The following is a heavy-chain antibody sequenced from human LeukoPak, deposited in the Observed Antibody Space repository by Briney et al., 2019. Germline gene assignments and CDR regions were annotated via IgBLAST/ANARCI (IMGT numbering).Heavy chain of an antibody. CDR1: GFTFNSYF. CDR3: ANYLQAATVDY. J-gene: IGHJ4*02. V-gene: IGHV3-23*01. CDR2: ICGGGIST. D-gene: IGHD6-13*01. Sequence: GGPLRLSCAASGFTFNSYFMSWVPQAPGKGLEWVSAICGGGISTYYAAPVKGRFTISRDNSKNTLYLQVNNLRAEDTAVYYCANYLQAATVDYWGQGTLVTVSS.